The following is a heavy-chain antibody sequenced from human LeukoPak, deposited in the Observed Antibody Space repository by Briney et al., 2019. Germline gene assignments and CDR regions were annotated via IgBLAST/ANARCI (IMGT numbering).Heavy chain of an antibody. CDR1: GFTFSSYS. V-gene: IGHV3-33*08. D-gene: IGHD3-22*01. J-gene: IGHJ4*02. Sequence: PGGSLRLSCAASGFTFSSYSMNWVRQAPGKGLEWVAVIWYDGSNKYYADSVKGRFTVSRDNSKNTLNLQMNSLRAEDTAVYYCARESGDSSGYYPDYWGQGTLVTVSS. CDR2: IWYDGSNK. CDR3: ARESGDSSGYYPDY.